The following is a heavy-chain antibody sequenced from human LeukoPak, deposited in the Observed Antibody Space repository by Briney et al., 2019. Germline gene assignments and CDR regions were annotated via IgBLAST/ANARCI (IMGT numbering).Heavy chain of an antibody. Sequence: GGSLRLSCAASGFTFSNYAMSWVRQAPGKGLEWVSAITGSGGSTYYANSVKGRFTISRDNSKNTLYLQMNSLRAEDAAIYSCAKWGDYDVFTGYYDADYWGQGTLVTVSS. CDR2: ITGSGGST. J-gene: IGHJ4*02. V-gene: IGHV3-23*01. CDR1: GFTFSNYA. CDR3: AKWGDYDVFTGYYDADY. D-gene: IGHD3-9*01.